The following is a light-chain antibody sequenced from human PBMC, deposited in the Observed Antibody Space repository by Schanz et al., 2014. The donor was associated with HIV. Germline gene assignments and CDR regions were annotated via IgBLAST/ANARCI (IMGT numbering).Light chain of an antibody. CDR1: SGDVGRYDY. Sequence: QSALTQPASVSGSLGQSITISCTGTSGDVGRYDYVSWYQQHPGKAPKLMIFDVSNRPSGVSYRFSGSKSGNTASLTVSGLQAEDEADYYCSSYASSSTLVFGGGTKLTVL. CDR3: SSYASSSTLV. J-gene: IGLJ2*01. CDR2: DVS. V-gene: IGLV2-14*03.